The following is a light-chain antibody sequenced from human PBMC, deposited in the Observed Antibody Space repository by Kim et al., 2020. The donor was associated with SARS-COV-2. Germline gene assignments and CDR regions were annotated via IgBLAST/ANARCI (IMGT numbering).Light chain of an antibody. Sequence: QSALTQPASVSGSPGQSITVSCSGTSSDVGGYNYVCWYQQHPGEAPKLIIYDVTKRHSGVSDRFSGSKSGNTASLTISGLQADDEADYYCSSYSTDNTWVFGGGTQLTVL. CDR1: SSDVGGYNY. J-gene: IGLJ3*02. V-gene: IGLV2-14*03. CDR3: SSYSTDNTWV. CDR2: DVT.